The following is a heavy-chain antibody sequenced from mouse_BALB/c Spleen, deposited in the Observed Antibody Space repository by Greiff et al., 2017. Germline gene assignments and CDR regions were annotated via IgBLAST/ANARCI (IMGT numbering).Heavy chain of an antibody. CDR1: GFNIKDNY. J-gene: IGHJ2*01. V-gene: IGHV14-3*02. CDR2: IDPANGNT. D-gene: IGHD1-1*01. CDR3: AREDYYGSSDYFDY. Sequence: EVQLQQSGAELVKPGASVKLSCTASGFNIKDNYMHWVKQRPEQGLEWIGRIDPANGNTKYDPKFQGKATITADTSSNTAYLQLSSLTSEATAVYYCAREDYYGSSDYFDYWGQGTTLTVSS.